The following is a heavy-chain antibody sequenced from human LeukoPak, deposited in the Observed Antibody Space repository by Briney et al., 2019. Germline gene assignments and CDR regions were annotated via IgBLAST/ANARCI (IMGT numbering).Heavy chain of an antibody. Sequence: ASVKVSCKTSGYTFTGYYLHWVRQAPGQGLEWMGWINTNTGNPTYAQGFTGRFVFSLDTSVSTAYLQISSLKAEDTAVYYCAREGYSGYDGAFDYWGQGTLVTVSS. V-gene: IGHV7-4-1*02. D-gene: IGHD5-12*01. CDR1: GYTFTGYY. J-gene: IGHJ4*02. CDR2: INTNTGNP. CDR3: AREGYSGYDGAFDY.